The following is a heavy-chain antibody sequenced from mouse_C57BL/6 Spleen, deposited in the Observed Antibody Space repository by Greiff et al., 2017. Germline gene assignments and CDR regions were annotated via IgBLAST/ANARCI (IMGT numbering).Heavy chain of an antibody. D-gene: IGHD1-1*01. V-gene: IGHV1-55*01. CDR1: GYTFTSYW. CDR2: IYPGSGST. J-gene: IGHJ2*01. CDR3: AREEFITTVVADY. Sequence: QVHVKQPGAELVKPGASVKMSCKASGYTFTSYWITWVKQRPGQGLEWIGDIYPGSGSTNYNEKFKSKATLTVDTSSSTAYMQRSSLTSEDSAVYYCAREEFITTVVADYWGQGTTLTVSA.